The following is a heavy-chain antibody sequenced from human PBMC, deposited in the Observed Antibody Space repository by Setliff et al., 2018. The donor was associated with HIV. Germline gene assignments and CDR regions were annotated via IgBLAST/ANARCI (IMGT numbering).Heavy chain of an antibody. D-gene: IGHD6-13*01. V-gene: IGHV3-9*01. CDR2: ISWNSGSI. CDR1: GFTFDDYA. CDR3: AQLAAADDS. J-gene: IGHJ4*02. Sequence: PGGSLRLSCAASGFTFDDYAMHWVRQAPGKGLEWVSGISWNSGSIGYADSVKGRFTISRDNAKNSLYLQMNSLRAEDTALYYCAQLAAADDSWGQGTLVTVSS.